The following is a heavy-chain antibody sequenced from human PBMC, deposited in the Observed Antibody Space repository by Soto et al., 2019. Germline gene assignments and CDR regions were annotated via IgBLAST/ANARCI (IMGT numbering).Heavy chain of an antibody. D-gene: IGHD3-9*01. V-gene: IGHV3-21*01. CDR1: GFAFYYYD. J-gene: IGHJ4*01. Sequence: GGSLRLSCAASGFAFYYYDMNWVRQAPGRGLEWVSSISGSGIDIHFTDSVKGRSTISRDNAKTSLYLQMDSLRPEDTAIYYCAREGVTSYTGYYFDLWGHGALVTVSS. CDR2: ISGSGIDI. CDR3: AREGVTSYTGYYFDL.